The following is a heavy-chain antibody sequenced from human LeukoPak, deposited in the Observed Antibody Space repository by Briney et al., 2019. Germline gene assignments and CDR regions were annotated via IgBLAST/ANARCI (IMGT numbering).Heavy chain of an antibody. CDR2: ISSSSSYI. V-gene: IGHV3-21*04. Sequence: GGSLRLSCAASGFTFSNYTMNWVRQAPGKGLEWVSSISSSSSYIHYADSVKGRFSISRDNAKNSLYLQMNSLRAEDTAVYYCAKDDRWLQYNDWGQGTLVTVSS. D-gene: IGHD5-24*01. CDR1: GFTFSNYT. J-gene: IGHJ4*02. CDR3: AKDDRWLQYND.